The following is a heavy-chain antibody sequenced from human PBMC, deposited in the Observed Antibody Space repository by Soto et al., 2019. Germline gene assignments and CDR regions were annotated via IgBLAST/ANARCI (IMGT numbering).Heavy chain of an antibody. J-gene: IGHJ5*02. V-gene: IGHV4-30-4*01. CDR2: IHNSGNI. CDR3: ARVTNIISRFSSMFDP. Sequence: SETLSLTCTVSGGTISSGDYHWSWIRQPPGKGLEWIGNIHNSGNIYYNPSLKSRLSISVDTSKNQFSLKLSSVTAADTAVYFCARVTNIISRFSSMFDPWGQATLVSAPQ. D-gene: IGHD3-3*01. CDR1: GGTISSGDYH.